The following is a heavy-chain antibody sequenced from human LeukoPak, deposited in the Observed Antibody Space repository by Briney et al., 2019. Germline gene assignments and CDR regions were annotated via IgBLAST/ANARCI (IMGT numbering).Heavy chain of an antibody. CDR3: VRNLAVAGTCFDS. Sequence: GGSLRLSCAASGFTFRSYWMSWVRQAPGTGLEWVANIKQDGSDRNYVTSVRGRFTISRDNAESSLFLQMNSLRAEDTAVYYCVRNLAVAGTCFDSWGQGTLVTVSS. CDR2: IKQDGSDR. CDR1: GFTFRSYW. J-gene: IGHJ4*02. D-gene: IGHD6-19*01. V-gene: IGHV3-7*03.